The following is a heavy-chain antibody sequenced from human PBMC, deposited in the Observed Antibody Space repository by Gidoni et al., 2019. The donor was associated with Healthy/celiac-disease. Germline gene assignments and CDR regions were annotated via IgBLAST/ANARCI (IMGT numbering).Heavy chain of an antibody. D-gene: IGHD4-17*01. J-gene: IGHJ6*03. CDR1: GFTFSSYG. CDR2: IWYDGSNK. CDR3: ARGGYGGNSGRGDYYYYYMDV. Sequence: QVQLVESGGGVVQPGRSLRLSCAASGFTFSSYGMHWVRQAPGKGLEGVAVIWYDGSNKYYADSVKGRFTISRDNSKNTLYLQMNSLRAEDTAVYYCARGGYGGNSGRGDYYYYYMDVWGKGTTVTVSS. V-gene: IGHV3-33*01.